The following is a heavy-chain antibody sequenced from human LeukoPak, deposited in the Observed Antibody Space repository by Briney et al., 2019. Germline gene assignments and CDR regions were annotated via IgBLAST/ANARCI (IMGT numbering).Heavy chain of an antibody. CDR2: ISSSSSYI. J-gene: IGHJ4*02. V-gene: IGHV3-21*01. Sequence: GGSLRLSCAASGFTFSSYSMNWVRQAPGKGLEWVSSISSSSSYIYYADSVKGRFTISRDNAKNSLYLQMNSLRAEDTAVYYCATEGDIVVVPADLDYWGQGTLVTVSS. CDR1: GFTFSSYS. CDR3: ATEGDIVVVPADLDY. D-gene: IGHD2-2*01.